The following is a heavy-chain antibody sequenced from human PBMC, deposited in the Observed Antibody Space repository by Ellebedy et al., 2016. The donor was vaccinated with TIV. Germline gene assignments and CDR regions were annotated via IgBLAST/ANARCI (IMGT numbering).Heavy chain of an antibody. CDR2: IYYSENT. V-gene: IGHV4-30-4*01. J-gene: IGHJ4*02. D-gene: IGHD6-19*01. CDR3: ARSHRLGSGASDY. Sequence: SETLSLTCTVSGDSISNPDYYWSWIRLPPGGGLEWIGFIYYSENTYYNTSLKSRLTISMDTSKNQFSLHLISVTAADTAIYYCARSHRLGSGASDYWGQGTLVSVSS. CDR1: GDSISNPDYY.